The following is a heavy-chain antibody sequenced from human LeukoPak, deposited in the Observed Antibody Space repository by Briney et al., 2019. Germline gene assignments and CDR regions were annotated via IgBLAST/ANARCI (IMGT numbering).Heavy chain of an antibody. Sequence: ASVKVSCKASGYTFTNVGISWVRQAPGQGLEWMGWISAYNGNTNYAQRLQGRVTMTTDTSTSTAYMELRSLRSDDTAVYYCARDRDYGDYNTQDLFVYWGQGTLVTVSS. D-gene: IGHD4-17*01. CDR2: ISAYNGNT. J-gene: IGHJ4*02. CDR3: ARDRDYGDYNTQDLFVY. CDR1: GYTFTNVG. V-gene: IGHV1-18*01.